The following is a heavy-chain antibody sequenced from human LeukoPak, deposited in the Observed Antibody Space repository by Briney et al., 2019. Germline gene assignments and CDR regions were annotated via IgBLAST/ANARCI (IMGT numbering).Heavy chain of an antibody. V-gene: IGHV3-53*01. CDR3: AREGAVSGENWFDP. Sequence: PGGSLRLSCAASGFTVSRYYMSWVRQAPGKGLEWVSVIYSSGSTYYADSVKGRFTISRDNSKNSLYLQMNTLRVEDTAVYYCAREGAVSGENWFDPWGQGTLVTVSS. CDR1: GFTVSRYY. D-gene: IGHD6-13*01. J-gene: IGHJ5*02. CDR2: IYSSGST.